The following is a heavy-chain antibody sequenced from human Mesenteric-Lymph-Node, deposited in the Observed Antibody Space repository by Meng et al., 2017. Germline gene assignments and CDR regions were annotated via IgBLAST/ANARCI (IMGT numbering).Heavy chain of an antibody. V-gene: IGHV3-74*01. J-gene: IGHJ4*02. CDR2: INNDGTGT. CDR3: VRDGPNYFDQ. Sequence: EVQLVESGGGLVQPGGSLSLSCAASGFTFSGYWMHWFRQGTGKSLVWLSHINNDGTGTSYAESVRGRFTISRDNAKNTLYLQMNSLTVEDTAVYYCVRDGPNYFDQWGQGTLVTVSS. CDR1: GFTFSGYW.